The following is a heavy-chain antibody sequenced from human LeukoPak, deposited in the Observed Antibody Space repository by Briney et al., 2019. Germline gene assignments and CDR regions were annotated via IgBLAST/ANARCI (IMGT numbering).Heavy chain of an antibody. CDR2: VYYDGSA. Sequence: SETLSLTCGVCGDSISSSIYYWGWIRQPPGKGLEWIGSVYYDGSAYYNPSLKSRVTISVDTSKNQLSLKLSSVTAADTAVYYCARPLTRGGTYYVWGQGTLVTVSS. J-gene: IGHJ4*02. CDR3: ARPLTRGGTYYV. D-gene: IGHD1-26*01. CDR1: GDSISSSIYY. V-gene: IGHV4-39*01.